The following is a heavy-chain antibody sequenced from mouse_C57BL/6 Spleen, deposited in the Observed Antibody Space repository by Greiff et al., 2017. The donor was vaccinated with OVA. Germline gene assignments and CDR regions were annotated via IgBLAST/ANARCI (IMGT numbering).Heavy chain of an antibody. CDR1: GYTFTSYW. Sequence: QVQLQQPGAELVKPGASVKLSCKASGYTFTSYWMQWVKQRPGQGLEWIGVIDPSDGNTNYNQKFKGKATLTVDTSSSTAYMQLSSLTSEDSAVYYCARRNYCGSSNWYFDDWGKGTTVTVSS. CDR3: ARRNYCGSSNWYFDD. D-gene: IGHD1-1*01. CDR2: IDPSDGNT. V-gene: IGHV1-50*01. J-gene: IGHJ1*03.